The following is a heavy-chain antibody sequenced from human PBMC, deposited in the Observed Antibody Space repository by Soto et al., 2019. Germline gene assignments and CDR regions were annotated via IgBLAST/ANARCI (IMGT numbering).Heavy chain of an antibody. CDR1: GGSIRSGGCS. CDR2: IYHSGST. CDR3: ARITYCGGDCYRGFDP. Sequence: SETLCLTCAVSGGSIRSGGCSWSWIRQPPGKGLEWIGYIYHSGSTYYNPSLKSRVTISVDRSKNQFSLKLSSVTAADTAVYYCARITYCGGDCYRGFDPWGQGTLVTVSS. D-gene: IGHD2-21*02. V-gene: IGHV4-30-2*01. J-gene: IGHJ5*02.